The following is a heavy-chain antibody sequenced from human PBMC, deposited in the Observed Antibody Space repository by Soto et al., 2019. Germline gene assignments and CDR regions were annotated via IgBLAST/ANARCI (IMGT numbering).Heavy chain of an antibody. Sequence: VASVKVSCKASGYTFTSYDINWVRQATGQGLEWMGWMNPNSGNTGYAQKFQGRVTMTRNTSISTAYMELSSLRSEDTAVYYCARGVRVRGVIIKRGYWFDPWGQGTLVTVS. CDR1: GYTFTSYD. J-gene: IGHJ5*02. CDR3: ARGVRVRGVIIKRGYWFDP. CDR2: MNPNSGNT. V-gene: IGHV1-8*01. D-gene: IGHD3-10*01.